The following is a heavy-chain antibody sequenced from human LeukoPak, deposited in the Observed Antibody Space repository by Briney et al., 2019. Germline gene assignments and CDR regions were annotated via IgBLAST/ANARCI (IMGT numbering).Heavy chain of an antibody. J-gene: IGHJ4*02. Sequence: GGSLRLSCAASGFTFSSYSMNWVRQAPGKGLEWVSYISSSSSTIYYADSVKGRFTISRDNAKNSLYLQMNSLRAEDTAVYYCARYSSWFRDYWGQGTLVTVSS. D-gene: IGHD6-13*01. CDR2: ISSSSSTI. CDR3: ARYSSWFRDY. V-gene: IGHV3-48*01. CDR1: GFTFSSYS.